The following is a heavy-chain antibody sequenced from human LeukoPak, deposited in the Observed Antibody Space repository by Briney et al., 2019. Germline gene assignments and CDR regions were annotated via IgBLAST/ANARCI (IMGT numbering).Heavy chain of an antibody. CDR2: MYYSGST. V-gene: IGHV4-59*02. CDR1: GDSVRSFH. Sequence: SETLSLTCTVSGDSVRSFHWSWIRQPPGKGLEWIGHMYYSGSTNYNPSLKSRVTISVDTSKNQFSLKLSSVTAADTAVYYCASGAADYYDSSGYARDYFDYWDQGTLVTVSS. J-gene: IGHJ4*02. D-gene: IGHD3-22*01. CDR3: ASGAADYYDSSGYARDYFDY.